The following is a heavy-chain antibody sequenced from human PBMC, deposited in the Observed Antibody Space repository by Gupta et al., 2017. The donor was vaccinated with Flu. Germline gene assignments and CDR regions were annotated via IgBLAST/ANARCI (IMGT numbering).Heavy chain of an antibody. D-gene: IGHD4-23*01. Sequence: VANIKQDGSEKYYVDSVKGRFTISRDNAKNSLYLQMNSLRAEDTAVYYCANGLTVDYGGKGGEYFQHWGQGTLVTVSS. J-gene: IGHJ1*01. V-gene: IGHV3-7*01. CDR3: ANGLTVDYGGKGGEYFQH. CDR2: IKQDGSEK.